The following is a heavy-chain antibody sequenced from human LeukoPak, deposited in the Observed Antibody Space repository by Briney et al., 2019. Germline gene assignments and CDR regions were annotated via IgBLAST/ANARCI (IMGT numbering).Heavy chain of an antibody. J-gene: IGHJ6*02. D-gene: IGHD6-13*01. V-gene: IGHV1-24*01. CDR1: GYTLTELS. CDR2: FDPEDGET. Sequence: GASVKVSCKVSGYTLTELSMHWVRQAPGKGLEWMGGFDPEDGETIYAQKCQGRVTMTEDTSTDTAYMELSSLRSEDTAVYYCATGFTSAAGAYGVDVWGQGTTVTVSS. CDR3: ATGFTSAAGAYGVDV.